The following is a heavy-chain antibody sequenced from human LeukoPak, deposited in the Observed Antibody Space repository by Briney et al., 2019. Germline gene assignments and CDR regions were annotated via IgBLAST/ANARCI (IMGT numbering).Heavy chain of an antibody. CDR3: ARRIITMVRGVIIKPFDP. D-gene: IGHD3-10*01. J-gene: IGHJ5*02. CDR2: INHSGST. Sequence: SETLSLTCAVYGGSFSGYYWSWIRQPPGKGLEWIGEINHSGSTNYNPSLKSRVTISVDTSKNQFSLKLSSVTAADTAVYYCARRIITMVRGVIIKPFDPWGQGTLVTVSS. CDR1: GGSFSGYY. V-gene: IGHV4-34*01.